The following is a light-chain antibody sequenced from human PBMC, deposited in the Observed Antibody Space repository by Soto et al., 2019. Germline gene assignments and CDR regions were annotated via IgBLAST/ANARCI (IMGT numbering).Light chain of an antibody. V-gene: IGLV1-40*01. J-gene: IGLJ1*01. Sequence: VLTQPPSVSGAPGQRVTISCTGSSSNIGAGYDVHGYQQLPGTAPKLLIHANSNRPSGVPDRFSGSKSGSSASLAITGLQAEDEADYYCQSYDSSLSGYVFGTGTKVTVL. CDR3: QSYDSSLSGYV. CDR1: SSNIGAGYD. CDR2: ANS.